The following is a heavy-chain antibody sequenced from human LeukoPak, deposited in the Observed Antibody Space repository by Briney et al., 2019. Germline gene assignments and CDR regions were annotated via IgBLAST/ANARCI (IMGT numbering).Heavy chain of an antibody. J-gene: IGHJ4*02. CDR1: GFTFSSYG. Sequence: GGSLRLSCAASGFTFSSYGMHWVRQAPGKGLEWVAFIRYDGSNKYYADSVKGRFTISRDNSKNTLYLQMNSLRAEDTAVYYCAKISGIANYFDYWGQGTLVTVSS. CDR2: IRYDGSNK. CDR3: AKISGIANYFDY. V-gene: IGHV3-30*02. D-gene: IGHD6-13*01.